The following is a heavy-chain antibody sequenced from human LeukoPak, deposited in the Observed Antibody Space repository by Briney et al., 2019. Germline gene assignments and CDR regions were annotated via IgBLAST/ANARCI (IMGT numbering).Heavy chain of an antibody. D-gene: IGHD1-26*01. J-gene: IGHJ5*02. V-gene: IGHV3-48*01. CDR1: GFTFSSYS. Sequence: PGGSLRLSCAASGFTFSSYSMNWVRQAPGEGLEWVSYISSSSSTIYYADSVKGRFTISRDNAKNSLYLQMNSLRAEDTAVYYCARETGSYSNWFDPWGQGTLVTVSS. CDR3: ARETGSYSNWFDP. CDR2: ISSSSSTI.